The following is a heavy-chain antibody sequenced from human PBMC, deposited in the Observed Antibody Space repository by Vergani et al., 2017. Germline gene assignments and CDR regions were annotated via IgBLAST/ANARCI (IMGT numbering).Heavy chain of an antibody. CDR1: GGSFSGYY. Sequence: QVRLQQWGAGLLKPSETLCLTCAVYGGSFSGYYWSWIRQPPGKGLEWIGEINHSGSTNYNPSLKSRVTISVDTSKNQFSLKLSSVTAADTAVYYCARGRGHYYYYMDVWGKGTTVTVSS. D-gene: IGHD1-26*01. V-gene: IGHV4-34*01. CDR2: INHSGST. J-gene: IGHJ6*03. CDR3: ARGRGHYYYYMDV.